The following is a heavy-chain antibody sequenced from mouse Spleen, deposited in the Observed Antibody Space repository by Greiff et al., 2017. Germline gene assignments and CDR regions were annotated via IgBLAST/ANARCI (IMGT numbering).Heavy chain of an antibody. V-gene: IGHV2-9-1*01. J-gene: IGHJ4*01. CDR2: IWTGGGT. Sequence: VQGVESGPGLVAPSQSLSITCTVSGFSLTSYAISWVRQPPGKGLEWLGVIWTGGGTNYNSALKSRLSISKDNSKSQVFLKMNSLQTDDTARYYCASYYGSSYGAMDYWGQGTSVTVSS. CDR1: GFSLTSYA. CDR3: ASYYGSSYGAMDY. D-gene: IGHD1-1*01.